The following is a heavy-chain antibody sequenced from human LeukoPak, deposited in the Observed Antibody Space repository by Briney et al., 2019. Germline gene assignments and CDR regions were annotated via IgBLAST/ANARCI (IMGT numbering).Heavy chain of an antibody. V-gene: IGHV3-9*01. J-gene: IGHJ4*02. CDR2: ISWNSGSI. D-gene: IGHD6-6*01. CDR1: GFTFDDYA. CDR3: VKDIVPIAAHPGGYFDY. Sequence: GRSLRLSCAASGFTFDDYAMHWVRQAPGKGLEWVSGISWNSGSIGYADSVKGRFTISRDNAKNSLYLQMNSLRAEDTALYYCVKDIVPIAAHPGGYFDYWGQGTLVTVSS.